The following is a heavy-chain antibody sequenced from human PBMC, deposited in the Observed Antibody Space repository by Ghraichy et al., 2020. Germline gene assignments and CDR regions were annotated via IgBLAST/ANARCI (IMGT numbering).Heavy chain of an antibody. J-gene: IGHJ6*02. CDR3: ARDDRDYYDSGSYYRGDV. Sequence: GGSLRLSCAASGFIFSSYSMNWVRQAPGKGLEWVSSISSSGSYIYYADSVKGRFTISRDNAKNSLSLQMNSLRAEDTAVYYCARDDRDYYDSGSYYRGDVWGQGTTVTVSS. CDR1: GFIFSSYS. CDR2: ISSSGSYI. D-gene: IGHD3-10*01. V-gene: IGHV3-21*01.